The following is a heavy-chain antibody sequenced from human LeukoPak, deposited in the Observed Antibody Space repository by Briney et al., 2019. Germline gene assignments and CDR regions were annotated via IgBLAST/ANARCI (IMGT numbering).Heavy chain of an antibody. D-gene: IGHD1-26*01. J-gene: IGHJ3*02. CDR1: GFTFNSYG. CDR2: IRYDGTNT. Sequence: GGSLRLSCAASGFTFNSYGMHWVRQAPGKGLEWVAFIRYDGTNTYYADSVKGRFTISRDNAKNSLYLQMNSLRAEDTAVYYCARELPENDAFDIWAQGTMVTVSS. CDR3: ARELPENDAFDI. V-gene: IGHV3-30*02.